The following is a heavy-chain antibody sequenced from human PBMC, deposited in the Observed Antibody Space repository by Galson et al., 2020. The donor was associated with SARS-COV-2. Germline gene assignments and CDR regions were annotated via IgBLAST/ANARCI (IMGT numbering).Heavy chain of an antibody. J-gene: IGHJ6*03. CDR2: ISSSSSTI. Sequence: GGSLRLSCAASGFTFSSYSMNWVRQAPGKGLEWVLYISSSSSTIYYADSVKGRFTISRDNAKNSLYLQMNSLRAEDTAVYYCARAPDYYYYYMDGWGKGTTVTISS. CDR1: GFTFSSYS. CDR3: ARAPDYYYYYMDG. V-gene: IGHV3-48*01.